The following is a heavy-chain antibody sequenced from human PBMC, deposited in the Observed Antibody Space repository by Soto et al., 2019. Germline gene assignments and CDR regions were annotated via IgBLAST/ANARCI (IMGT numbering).Heavy chain of an antibody. D-gene: IGHD3-22*01. CDR1: GASISTYY. Sequence: SETLSLTCTVSGASISTYYWSWIRQPPGKGLEWFGYIYYSGSTNYNPSLKSRVTISVDTSKNQFSLKLSSVTAADTAVYYCARDVHPYYYDSSGYFYYGMDVWGQGTTVTVSS. V-gene: IGHV4-59*01. CDR2: IYYSGST. J-gene: IGHJ6*01. CDR3: ARDVHPYYYDSSGYFYYGMDV.